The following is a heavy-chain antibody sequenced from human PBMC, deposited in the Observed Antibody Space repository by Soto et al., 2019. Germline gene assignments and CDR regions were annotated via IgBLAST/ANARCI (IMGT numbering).Heavy chain of an antibody. V-gene: IGHV4-39*01. J-gene: IGHJ3*01. CDR1: GASISSGIYY. CDR3: ARHRNQYYGDDVFDV. D-gene: IGHD4-17*01. CDR2: IHYSGST. Sequence: SETLSLTCTVSGASISSGIYYWGWLRQPPGKGLEWIATIHYSGSTYYNPSLKSRVTISVDTSMSQFSLNLISVTAADTAVYYCARHRNQYYGDDVFDVWGQGTMVT.